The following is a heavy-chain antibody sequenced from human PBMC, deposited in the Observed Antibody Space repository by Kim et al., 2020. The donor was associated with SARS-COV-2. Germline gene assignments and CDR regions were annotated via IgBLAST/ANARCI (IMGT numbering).Heavy chain of an antibody. CDR3: ARSGGGYRPLFDY. J-gene: IGHJ4*02. V-gene: IGHV4-59*01. CDR1: GGSISSYY. CDR2: IYYSGST. D-gene: IGHD5-18*01. Sequence: SETLSLTCTVSGGSISSYYWSWIRQPPGKGLEWIGYIYYSGSTNYNPSLKSRVTISVDTSKNQFSLKLSSGTAADTAVYYCARSGGGYRPLFDYWGQGTLVTVSS.